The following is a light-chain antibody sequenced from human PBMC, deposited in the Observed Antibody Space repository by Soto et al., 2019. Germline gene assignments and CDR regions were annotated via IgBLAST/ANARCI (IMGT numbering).Light chain of an antibody. CDR2: KAS. J-gene: IGKJ1*01. Sequence: DIQMTQSPSTLSASVGDRVTITCRAGQSISNLLAWYQQKPGRAPKLLIFKASSLESGVPSRFSGSGSGTEFNLTISSLQPDDFATYYCQQYNTYWTFGQGTKVDIK. CDR1: QSISNL. V-gene: IGKV1-5*03. CDR3: QQYNTYWT.